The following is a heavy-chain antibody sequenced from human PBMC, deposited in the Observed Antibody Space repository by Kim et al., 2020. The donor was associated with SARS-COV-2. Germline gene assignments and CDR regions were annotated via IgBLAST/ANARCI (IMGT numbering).Heavy chain of an antibody. D-gene: IGHD2-2*01. CDR3: ARDVGVEFDY. V-gene: IGHV3-7*03. Sequence: GGSLRLSCEVSGLSISMYWMTWVRQGPGKGLEWVATINQDGSEKYSVDSVKGRFTISRDNAKNSLYLQMNSLRAEDTALYYCARDVGVEFDYWGQGTLVTVSS. CDR2: INQDGSEK. J-gene: IGHJ4*02. CDR1: GLSISMYW.